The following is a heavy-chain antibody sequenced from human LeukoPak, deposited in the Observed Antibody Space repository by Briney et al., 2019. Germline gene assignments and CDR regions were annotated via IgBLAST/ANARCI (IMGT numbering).Heavy chain of an antibody. D-gene: IGHD2-21*01. CDR3: ARRLGRSFDY. CDR1: GYTFINHA. J-gene: IGHJ4*02. V-gene: IGHV1-3*04. Sequence: GASVKVSCKASGYTFINHAIHWVRQAPGQRLEWMGWINIGNGNTKYSQNFQGRITITRDTSATTAYMDLSSLRSEDTDMYYCARRLGRSFDYWGQGTLVTVSS. CDR2: INIGNGNT.